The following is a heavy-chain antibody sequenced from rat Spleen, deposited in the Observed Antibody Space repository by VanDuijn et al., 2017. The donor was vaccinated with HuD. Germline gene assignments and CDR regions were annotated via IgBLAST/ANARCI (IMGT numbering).Heavy chain of an antibody. J-gene: IGHJ4*01. CDR3: TRAITTTPYYVMDA. D-gene: IGHD1-10*01. V-gene: IGHV5-31*01. Sequence: EVQLVESGGGLVQPGRSLKLSCVASGFTFNNYWMTWIRQAPGKGLEWVASISNTGGSTYYPDSVKGRFTISRDNAKSTLYLQMNSLRSEDTATYYCTRAITTTPYYVMDAWGQGASVTVSS. CDR2: ISNTGGST. CDR1: GFTFNNYW.